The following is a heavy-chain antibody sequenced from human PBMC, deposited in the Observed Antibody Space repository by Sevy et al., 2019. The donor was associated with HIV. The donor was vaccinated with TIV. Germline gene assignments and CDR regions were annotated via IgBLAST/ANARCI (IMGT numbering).Heavy chain of an antibody. CDR1: GFTFSSYA. CDR3: ARDRDFWIGYFDY. V-gene: IGHV3-64*01. D-gene: IGHD3-3*01. Sequence: GGSLRLSCAASGFTFSSYAMHWVRQAPGKGLEYVSAISSNGGSTYYANSVKGRFTISRDNSKNTLYLQMGSLRAEDMAVYYCARDRDFWIGYFDYWGQGTLVTVSS. J-gene: IGHJ4*02. CDR2: ISSNGGST.